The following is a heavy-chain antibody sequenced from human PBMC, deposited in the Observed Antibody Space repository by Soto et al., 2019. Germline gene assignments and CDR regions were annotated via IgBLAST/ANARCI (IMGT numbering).Heavy chain of an antibody. J-gene: IGHJ3*02. D-gene: IGHD6-19*01. CDR2: IYYSGST. V-gene: IGHV4-39*01. CDR1: GGSISSSSYF. Sequence: QLQLQESGPGLVKPSETLSLTCTVSGGSISSSSYFWGWIRQPPGKGLVWIGSIYYSGSTYYNPSLKSRVTFSVDTSKNQFSLKLSSVTAADTAVYYCARAIAVTEGDAFDIWGQGTMVTVSS. CDR3: ARAIAVTEGDAFDI.